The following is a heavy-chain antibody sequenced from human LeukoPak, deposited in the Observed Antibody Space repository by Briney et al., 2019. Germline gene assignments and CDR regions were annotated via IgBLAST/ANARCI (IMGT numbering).Heavy chain of an antibody. Sequence: ASVRVSCKASGGSFSNSSINWVRQATGQGLEWMGWMNPNSGNTGYAQKFQGRVTITRNTSISTAYMELSSLRSEDTAVYYCARSSGVEAYPDDAFDIWGQGTMVTVSS. D-gene: IGHD3-3*01. CDR2: MNPNSGNT. V-gene: IGHV1-8*03. CDR1: GGSFSNSS. J-gene: IGHJ3*02. CDR3: ARSSGVEAYPDDAFDI.